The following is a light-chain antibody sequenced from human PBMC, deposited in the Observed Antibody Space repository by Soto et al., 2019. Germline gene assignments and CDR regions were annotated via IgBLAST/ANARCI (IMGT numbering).Light chain of an antibody. Sequence: DIQITQSPSSLSASVGDRGTITCRASRTIISYLNWYQQKPGKAPNLLIYAAFTLQSGVPSRFSGSGSGTDFTLTIDNLQPEDLGTYYCQQSYTTPHTFGQGTKLEIK. J-gene: IGKJ2*01. CDR2: AAF. CDR1: RTIISY. CDR3: QQSYTTPHT. V-gene: IGKV1-39*01.